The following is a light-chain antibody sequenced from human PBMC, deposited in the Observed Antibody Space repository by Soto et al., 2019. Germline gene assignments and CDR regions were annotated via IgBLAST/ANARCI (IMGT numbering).Light chain of an antibody. J-gene: IGKJ1*01. CDR1: QSISSY. CDR3: QQLTDWPPQWT. CDR2: DAP. Sequence: EVVLPQSPDTLSLPPGERATLSCRASQSISSYLAWYQQKPGQAPRLLIYDAPSRATGIPARFSGSGSGTDFTLTISSLEPEDFAVYYCQQLTDWPPQWTFGQGTKVEIK. V-gene: IGKV3-11*01.